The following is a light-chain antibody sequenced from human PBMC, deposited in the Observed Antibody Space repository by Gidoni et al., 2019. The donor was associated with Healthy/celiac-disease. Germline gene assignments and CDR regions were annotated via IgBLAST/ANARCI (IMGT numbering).Light chain of an antibody. J-gene: IGKJ2*01. V-gene: IGKV3-20*01. CDR1: QSVSSSY. CDR2: GAS. Sequence: EIVLTQSPGTLSLSPGERATLSCRASQSVSSSYLAWYQQKPGQAPRLLIYGASSRATGIPGRFSGSGFGTDFTLTISRLEPEDFAVYYCQQYGSSPYTFGQGTKLEIK. CDR3: QQYGSSPYT.